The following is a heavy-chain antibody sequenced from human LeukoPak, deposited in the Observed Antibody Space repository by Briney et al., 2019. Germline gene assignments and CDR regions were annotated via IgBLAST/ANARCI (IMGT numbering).Heavy chain of an antibody. CDR1: GFTFNSYG. CDR3: ARVDSYCSGEGCYYYYGMDV. V-gene: IGHV3-33*01. J-gene: IGHJ6*02. Sequence: GGSLRLSCVASGFTFNSYGFHWVRQAPGKGLEWVAVIWYAGSTKYYADSVKGRFTISRDNSKNTLYLQMNSLRAEDTAVYYCARVDSYCSGEGCYYYYGMDVWGQGTTVTVSS. D-gene: IGHD2-15*01. CDR2: IWYAGSTK.